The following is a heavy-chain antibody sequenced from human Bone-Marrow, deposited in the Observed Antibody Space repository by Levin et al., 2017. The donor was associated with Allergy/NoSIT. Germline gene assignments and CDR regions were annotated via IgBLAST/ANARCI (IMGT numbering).Heavy chain of an antibody. D-gene: IGHD5-24*01. J-gene: IGHJ3*02. V-gene: IGHV4-34*01. CDR2: INHSGST. CDR1: GGSFSGYY. CDR3: AIPETHQAGDAFDI. Sequence: SQTLSLTCAVYGGSFSGYYWSWIRQPPGKGLEWIGEINHSGSTNYNPSLKSRVTISVDTSKNQFSLKLSSVTAADTAVYYCAIPETHQAGDAFDIWGQGTMVTVSS.